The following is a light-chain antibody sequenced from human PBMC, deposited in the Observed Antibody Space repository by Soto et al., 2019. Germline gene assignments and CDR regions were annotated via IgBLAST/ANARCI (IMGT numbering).Light chain of an antibody. CDR3: SSYTTSSTRV. Sequence: QSVLPQPASVSGSPGQSITISCTGTSSDVGGYNFVSWYQQHPGKAPKLMIYEVSKRPSGVSNRFSGSKSGNTASLTISGLQPEDEADYYCSSYTTSSTRVFGTGTKVTVL. CDR2: EVS. V-gene: IGLV2-14*01. CDR1: SSDVGGYNF. J-gene: IGLJ1*01.